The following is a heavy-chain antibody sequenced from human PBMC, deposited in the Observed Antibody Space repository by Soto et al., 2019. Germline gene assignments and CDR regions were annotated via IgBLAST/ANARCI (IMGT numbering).Heavy chain of an antibody. D-gene: IGHD6-19*01. J-gene: IGHJ6*02. V-gene: IGHV3-33*01. Sequence: QVQVVESGGGVVQPGRSLRLSCTASGLTFRSHAMHWVRQAPGKGLEWVAQIWYDGSNKYYADSVKGRFTISRDNSKNTLYLQMDSLRVEDTAVYYCARDGQSLAPYALDVWGQGTSVTVS. CDR2: IWYDGSNK. CDR1: GLTFRSHA. CDR3: ARDGQSLAPYALDV.